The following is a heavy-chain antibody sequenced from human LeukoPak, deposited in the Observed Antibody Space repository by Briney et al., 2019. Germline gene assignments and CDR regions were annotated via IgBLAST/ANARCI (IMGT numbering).Heavy chain of an antibody. J-gene: IGHJ4*02. CDR1: GFTFNSYA. D-gene: IGHD3-22*01. CDR2: ISYDGSNN. CDR3: ARDYDSSGSSIDY. V-gene: IGHV3-30-3*01. Sequence: PGRSLRLSCEASGFTFNSYAMHWVRQAPGKGLEWVAVISYDGSNNYYADSVKGRFTISRDNSKNTLYLQMNSLRAEDTAVYYCARDYDSSGSSIDYWGQGTLVTVSS.